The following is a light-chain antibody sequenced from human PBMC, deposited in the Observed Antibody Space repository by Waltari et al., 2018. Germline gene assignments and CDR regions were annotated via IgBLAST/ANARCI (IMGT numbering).Light chain of an antibody. CDR1: QSISSY. V-gene: IGKV1-39*01. CDR3: QQSYSTPWT. CDR2: AAS. Sequence: DIQMTQYPSSLSASVGDRVTITCRASQSISSYLNWYQQKPGKAPKLLIYAASSLQSGVPSRFSCSGSGTDFTVTSSSLQPEDFATYYCQQSYSTPWTFGQGTKVEIK. J-gene: IGKJ1*01.